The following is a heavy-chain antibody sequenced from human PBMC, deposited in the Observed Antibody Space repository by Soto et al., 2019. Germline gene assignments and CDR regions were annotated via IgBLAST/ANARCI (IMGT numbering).Heavy chain of an antibody. Sequence: QVQLVQSGAEVKKPGSSVKVSCKASGGTFSSYTISWVRQAPGQGLEWMGRIIPILGIANYAQKFQGRVTITADKSTSTAYMELSSLSSEDTAVYYCARVYYDSSGFDLWGRGTLVTVSS. CDR3: ARVYYDSSGFDL. CDR2: IIPILGIA. V-gene: IGHV1-69*02. CDR1: GGTFSSYT. J-gene: IGHJ2*01. D-gene: IGHD3-22*01.